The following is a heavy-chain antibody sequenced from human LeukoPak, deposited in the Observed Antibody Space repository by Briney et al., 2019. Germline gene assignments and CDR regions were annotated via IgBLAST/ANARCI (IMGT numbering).Heavy chain of an antibody. D-gene: IGHD1-26*01. J-gene: IGHJ4*02. CDR2: ISGSGGST. CDR1: GFTFSSYA. CDR3: ARVSVFSGSYLDY. Sequence: GGSLRLSCAASGFTFSSYAMSWVRQAPGKGLEWVSAISGSGGSTYYADSVKGRFTISRDNSKNTLYLQMNSLRAEDTAVYYCARVSVFSGSYLDYWGQGTLVTVSS. V-gene: IGHV3-23*01.